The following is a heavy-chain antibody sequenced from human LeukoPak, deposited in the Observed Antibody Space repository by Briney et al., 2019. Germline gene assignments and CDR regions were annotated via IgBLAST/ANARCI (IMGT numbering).Heavy chain of an antibody. D-gene: IGHD3-22*01. CDR2: ISSSSSYI. CDR3: ATADSSGYYYLVY. J-gene: IGHJ4*02. CDR1: GFTFSSYS. Sequence: GGSLRLSCAASGFTFSSYSMNWVRQAPGKGLECVSSISSSSSYIYYADSVKGRFTISRDNAKNSLYLQMNSLRAEDTAVYYCATADSSGYYYLVYWGQGTLVTVSS. V-gene: IGHV3-21*01.